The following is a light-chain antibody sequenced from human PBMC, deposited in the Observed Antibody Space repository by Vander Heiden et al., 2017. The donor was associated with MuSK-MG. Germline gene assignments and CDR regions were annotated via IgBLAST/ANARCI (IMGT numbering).Light chain of an antibody. CDR1: TGAVTSGYY. CDR2: DTS. CDR3: LRSYRGAYVV. V-gene: IGLV7-46*01. Sequence: QAVVTHEPSLTVSPGGTVTLTCGSSTGAVTSGYYPYWFQQNSGQAPRTLIYDTSNKHSWTPARFSGSLLGGKAALTLWGAQPEDEAEYYCLRSYRGAYVVFGGGTKLTVL. J-gene: IGLJ2*01.